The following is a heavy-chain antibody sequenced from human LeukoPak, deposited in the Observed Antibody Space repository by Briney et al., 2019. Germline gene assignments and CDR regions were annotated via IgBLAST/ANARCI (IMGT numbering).Heavy chain of an antibody. CDR1: GFTFSSYG. V-gene: IGHV3-33*01. Sequence: GRSLRLSCAASGFTFSSYGMHWVRQAPGKGLEWVAVIWYDGSNKYYADSVKGRFTISRDNSKNTLYLQMNSLRAEDTAVYYCATHYDILTGYSANDYWGQGTLVTVSS. CDR3: ATHYDILTGYSANDY. J-gene: IGHJ4*02. CDR2: IWYDGSNK. D-gene: IGHD3-9*01.